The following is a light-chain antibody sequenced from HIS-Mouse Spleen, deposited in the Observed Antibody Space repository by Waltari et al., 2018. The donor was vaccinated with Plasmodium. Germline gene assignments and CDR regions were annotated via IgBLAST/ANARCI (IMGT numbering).Light chain of an antibody. CDR1: SSDVGSDNL. Sequence: QSALTQPASVSGSPGQSITISCTGTSSDVGSDNLVSWYQQHPGKAPKLMIYEASKRPSWVSNRFSGSKSGNTASLTISGLQAEDEADYYCCSYAGSSTYVFGTGTKVTVL. CDR2: EAS. J-gene: IGLJ1*01. CDR3: CSYAGSSTYV. V-gene: IGLV2-23*01.